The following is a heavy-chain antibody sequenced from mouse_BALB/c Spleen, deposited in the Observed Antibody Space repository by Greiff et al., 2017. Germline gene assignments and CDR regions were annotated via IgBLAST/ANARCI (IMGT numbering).Heavy chain of an antibody. J-gene: IGHJ3*01. V-gene: IGHV5-12-2*01. CDR3: ARHEGITTASFAY. CDR2: ISNGGGST. CDR1: GFTFSSYT. D-gene: IGHD1-2*01. Sequence: DVKLVESGGGLVQPGGSLKLSCAASGFTFSSYTMSWVRQTPEKRLEWVAYISNGGGSTYYPDTVKGRFTISRDNAKNTLYLQMSSLKSEDTAMYYCARHEGITTASFAYWGQGTLVTVSA.